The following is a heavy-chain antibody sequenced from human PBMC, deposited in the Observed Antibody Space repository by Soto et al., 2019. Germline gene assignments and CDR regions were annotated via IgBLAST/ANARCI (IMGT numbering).Heavy chain of an antibody. J-gene: IGHJ4*02. CDR2: IYQSGTT. Sequence: PSETLSLTCAVSGYSISSGYYWGWIRQPPGKGREWIGSIYQSGTTYYNPSLKSRVTISVDTSKNQFSLKPSSVTAADTAVYYCARDWYSDGYNGGYFDYWGQGTLVTVSS. D-gene: IGHD1-26*01. V-gene: IGHV4-38-2*02. CDR3: ARDWYSDGYNGGYFDY. CDR1: GYSISSGYY.